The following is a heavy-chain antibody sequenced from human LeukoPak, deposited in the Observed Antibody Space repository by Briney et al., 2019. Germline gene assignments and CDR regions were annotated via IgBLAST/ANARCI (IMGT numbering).Heavy chain of an antibody. V-gene: IGHV3-23*01. Sequence: PGGSLRLSCAASGFTFSSYAMNWVRQAPGKGLEWVSAISGSGGSTYYADSVKGRFTISRDNSKNTLYLQMNSLRAEDTAVYYCARGFLVDWHLDYWGQGTLVTVSS. D-gene: IGHD2-2*01. CDR1: GFTFSSYA. CDR3: ARGFLVDWHLDY. CDR2: ISGSGGST. J-gene: IGHJ4*02.